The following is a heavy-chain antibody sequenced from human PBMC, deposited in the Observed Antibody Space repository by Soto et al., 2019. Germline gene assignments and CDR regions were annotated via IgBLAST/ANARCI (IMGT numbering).Heavy chain of an antibody. CDR2: INPGGSEE. D-gene: IGHD1-26*01. V-gene: IGHV3-7*01. CDR3: ARDIVPPGICFDY. CDR1: GFSFSTFW. J-gene: IGHJ4*02. Sequence: EVQLVDSGGGLVQPGGSLRLSCTASGFSFSTFWMSWVRQAPGKGLEWVANINPGGSEEYYVDSVKGRFTISRDNAKNSRYLQMNSLKAEETAMYYCARDIVPPGICFDYWGQGALVSVSS.